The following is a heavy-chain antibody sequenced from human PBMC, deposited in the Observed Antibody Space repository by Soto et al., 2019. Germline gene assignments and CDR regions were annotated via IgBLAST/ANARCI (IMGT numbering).Heavy chain of an antibody. CDR1: GITISNYP. J-gene: IGHJ4*02. V-gene: IGHV3-23*01. Sequence: DVQLLESGGGLVQPGGSLRLSCAASGITISNYPMSWVRQAPGKGLDWVSGISGGGGRTYYADSAKGRFTISKDISRNSLSLQLDSLGVEDTAVYFCVKDDGGYPSTAPHWGQGTLVTVSS. D-gene: IGHD3-22*01. CDR2: ISGGGGRT. CDR3: VKDDGGYPSTAPH.